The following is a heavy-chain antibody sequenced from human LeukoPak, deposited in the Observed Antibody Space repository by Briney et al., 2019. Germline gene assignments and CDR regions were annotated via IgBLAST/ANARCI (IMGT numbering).Heavy chain of an antibody. Sequence: GESLKISCKGSGYSFTSYWIGWVRQMPGKGLEWMGIIYPGDSGTRYSPSFQGQVTISADKSISTAYLQWGSLKASDTAMYYCARHEMVREVATPYYWGQGTLVTVSS. CDR3: ARHEMVREVATPYY. D-gene: IGHD5-12*01. CDR2: IYPGDSGT. V-gene: IGHV5-51*01. CDR1: GYSFTSYW. J-gene: IGHJ4*02.